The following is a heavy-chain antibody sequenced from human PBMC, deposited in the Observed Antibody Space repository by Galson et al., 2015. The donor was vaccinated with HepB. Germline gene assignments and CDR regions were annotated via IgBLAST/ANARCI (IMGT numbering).Heavy chain of an antibody. D-gene: IGHD3-16*01. J-gene: IGHJ4*02. CDR1: GGSFSGHY. V-gene: IGHV4-34*01. Sequence: AVYGGSFSGHYWTWIRQPPGKGLEWIGNTNHRGNTNYNPSLKSRVIISADSSKNQLSLKLTSVTAADMAVYYCARGHTAGYDYVWGRREKLAAHWDYWGQGTLLTVSS. CDR2: TNHRGNT. CDR3: ARGHTAGYDYVWGRREKLAAHWDY.